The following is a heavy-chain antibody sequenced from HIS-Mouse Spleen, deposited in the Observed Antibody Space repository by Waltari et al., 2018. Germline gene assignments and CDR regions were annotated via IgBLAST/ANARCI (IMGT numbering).Heavy chain of an antibody. V-gene: IGHV1-8*01. D-gene: IGHD3-10*01. CDR1: GYNFTIYD. J-gene: IGHJ4*02. CDR3: AARFGESHFDY. Sequence: VQLVQSGAEVTKPGASVKVACKAAGYNFTIYDINWVRQATGQGLEWMGWMNPNSGNTGYAQKFQGRVTMTRNTSISTAYMELSSLRSEDTAVYYCAARFGESHFDYWGQGTLVTVSS. CDR2: MNPNSGNT.